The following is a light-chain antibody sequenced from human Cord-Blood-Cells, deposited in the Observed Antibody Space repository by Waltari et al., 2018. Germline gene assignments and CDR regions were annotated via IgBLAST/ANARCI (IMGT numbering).Light chain of an antibody. CDR2: DVS. V-gene: IGLV2-14*01. J-gene: IGLJ2*01. Sequence: QSALTQPASVSGPPGQSITISCTGTSSDVVGYNYVAGYQQHPGKAPNLMIYDVSKRPSGVSNRFSGSKSGNTASLTISGLQAEDEADYYCSSYTSSSPDVVFGGGTKLTVL. CDR3: SSYTSSSPDVV. CDR1: SSDVVGYNY.